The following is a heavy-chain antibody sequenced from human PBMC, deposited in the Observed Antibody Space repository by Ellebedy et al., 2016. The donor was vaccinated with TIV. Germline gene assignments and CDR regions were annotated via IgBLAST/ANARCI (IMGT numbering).Heavy chain of an antibody. CDR2: IFSTGTT. J-gene: IGHJ4*02. D-gene: IGHD3-9*01. CDR1: DGSISSHY. Sequence: SETLSLTCTVSDGSISSHYWSWIRQPPGKGLEWIGYIFSTGTTKYNPSLKSRVTISGDTSKNQVSLRLSSVTAADTAVYYCRQFYYDILTADSQPDHWGQGTLVTVSS. V-gene: IGHV4-59*11. CDR3: RQFYYDILTADSQPDH.